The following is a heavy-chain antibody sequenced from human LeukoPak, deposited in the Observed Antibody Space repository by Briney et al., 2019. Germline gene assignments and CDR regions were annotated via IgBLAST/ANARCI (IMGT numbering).Heavy chain of an antibody. V-gene: IGHV1-46*01. CDR2: INPSGGST. Sequence: ASVKVSCKASGYTFTSYYMHWVRQAPGQGLEWMGIINPSGGSTSYAQKFQGRVTMTRDTSTSTVYMELSSLRSEDTAVYYCARGGWVGCSGGSCYQGAFDIWGQGTMVTVSS. CDR3: ARGGWVGCSGGSCYQGAFDI. D-gene: IGHD2-15*01. CDR1: GYTFTSYY. J-gene: IGHJ3*02.